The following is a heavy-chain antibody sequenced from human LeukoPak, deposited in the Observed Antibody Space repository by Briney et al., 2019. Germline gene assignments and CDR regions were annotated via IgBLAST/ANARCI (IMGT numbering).Heavy chain of an antibody. V-gene: IGHV4-59*01. D-gene: IGHD6-13*01. CDR1: GGSISNYY. CDR3: ARDNQQQLFDY. J-gene: IGHJ4*02. CDR2: IYSSGST. Sequence: PSETLSLTCTVSGGSISNYYWSWIRQPPGKGLEWIGYIYSSGSTNYNPSLKSRVTISVDTSKIQFSLKLSSVTAADTAVYYCARDNQQQLFDYWGQGTLVTVSS.